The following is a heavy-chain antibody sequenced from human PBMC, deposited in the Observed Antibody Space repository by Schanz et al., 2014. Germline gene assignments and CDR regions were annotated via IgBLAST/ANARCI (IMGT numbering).Heavy chain of an antibody. CDR3: ARNRGSGGQNWYFDL. D-gene: IGHD1-26*01. Sequence: VQLLESGGGLVQPGGSLRLSCAASGFSFSDYYMSWIRQAPGKGLEWISFINIGSNYINYADSVKGRFTISRDNTKNSLFLQLNSLRADDTAVYYCARNRGSGGQNWYFDLWGRGTLVTVSS. CDR1: GFSFSDYY. J-gene: IGHJ2*01. V-gene: IGHV3-11*03. CDR2: INIGSNYI.